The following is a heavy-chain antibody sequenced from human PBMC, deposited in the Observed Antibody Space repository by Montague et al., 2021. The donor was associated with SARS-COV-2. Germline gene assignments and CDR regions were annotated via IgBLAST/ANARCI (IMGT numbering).Heavy chain of an antibody. CDR3: ARAHSGSWAHLDN. J-gene: IGHJ4*02. V-gene: IGHV4-61*02. CDR2: IYTSGTT. D-gene: IGHD5-12*01. CDR1: GGSISSGSYY. Sequence: TLSLTCTVSGGSISSGSYYWSWIRQPAGKGLEWIGRIYTSGTTDYSFSLKNRVTISVDTSKNQFSLKLTSVTAADTAVYYCARAHSGSWAHLDNWGQGSLVTVSS.